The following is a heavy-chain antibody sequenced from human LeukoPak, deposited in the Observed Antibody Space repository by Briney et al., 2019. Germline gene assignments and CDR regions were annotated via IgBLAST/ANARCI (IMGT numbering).Heavy chain of an antibody. D-gene: IGHD2-2*01. V-gene: IGHV3-49*03. Sequence: LRLSCTASGFTFGDYAMSWFRQAPGKGLEWVGFIRSNAYGGTTEYAASVKGRFTISRDDSKSIAYLQMNSLKTEDTAVYYCTRAPAAIGFDYWGQGTLVTVSS. CDR3: TRAPAAIGFDY. CDR2: IRSNAYGGTT. CDR1: GFTFGDYA. J-gene: IGHJ4*02.